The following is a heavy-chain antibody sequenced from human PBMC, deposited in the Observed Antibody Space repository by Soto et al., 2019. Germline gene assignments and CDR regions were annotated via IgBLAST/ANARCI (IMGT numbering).Heavy chain of an antibody. CDR3: ARGRYCLTGRCFPNWFDS. V-gene: IGHV4-30-4*01. CDR2: IYKSATT. D-gene: IGHD7-27*01. J-gene: IGHJ5*01. CDR1: GDSISNLDYF. Sequence: SETLSLTCSVSGDSISNLDYFWAWIRQPPGQALEYIGYIYKSATTYYNPSFESRVAISVDTSKSQFSLNVTSVTAADTAVYFCARGRYCLTGRCFPNWFDSWGQGALGTSPQ.